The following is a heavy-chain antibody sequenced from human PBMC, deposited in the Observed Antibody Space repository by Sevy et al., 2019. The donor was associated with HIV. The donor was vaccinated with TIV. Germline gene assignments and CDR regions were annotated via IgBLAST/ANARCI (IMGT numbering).Heavy chain of an antibody. CDR1: GGTFTTSG. Sequence: ASVKVSCKASGGTFTTSGISWVRQVPGQGLEWMGGIIPILGTTNYAQRFQYRVTITADESTKTAYMELSSLRSEDTAVYYCARGGFNGWYYFDYWGQATSVTVSS. D-gene: IGHD6-19*01. CDR3: ARGGFNGWYYFDY. V-gene: IGHV1-69*13. CDR2: IIPILGTT. J-gene: IGHJ4*02.